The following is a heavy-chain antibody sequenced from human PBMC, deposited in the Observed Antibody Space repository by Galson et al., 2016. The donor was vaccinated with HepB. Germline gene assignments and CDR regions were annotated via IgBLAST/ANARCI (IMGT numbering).Heavy chain of an antibody. D-gene: IGHD3-22*01. CDR3: GRGDYDSSSFVGDQ. CDR2: ISRSSANI. J-gene: IGHJ4*02. V-gene: IGHV3-21*01. Sequence: SLRLSCAASGFAFHTYSMNWARPSPAKGLEWVSSISRSSANIYYADSARGRFTISRDNDKNSLFLQMNSLRAEDPAVYYCGRGDYDSSSFVGDQWGQGTLVTVSS. CDR1: GFAFHTYS.